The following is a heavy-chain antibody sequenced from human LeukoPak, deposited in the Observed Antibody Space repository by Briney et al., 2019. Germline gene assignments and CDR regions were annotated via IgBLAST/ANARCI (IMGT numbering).Heavy chain of an antibody. D-gene: IGHD4-17*01. CDR3: ARDSNGDSPRYFDY. V-gene: IGHV3-30*04. CDR1: GFTFSSYA. J-gene: IGHJ4*02. CDR2: ISYDGSNK. Sequence: GGSLRLSCAASGFTFSSYALHWVRQAPGKGLEWVAVISYDGSNKYYADSVKGRFTISRDNSKSTLYLQMNSLRAEDTAVYYCARDSNGDSPRYFDYWGQGTLVTVSS.